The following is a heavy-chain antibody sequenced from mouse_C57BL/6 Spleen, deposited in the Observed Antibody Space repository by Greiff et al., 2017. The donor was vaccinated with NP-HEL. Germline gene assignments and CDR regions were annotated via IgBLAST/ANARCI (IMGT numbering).Heavy chain of an antibody. CDR1: GYTFTSYW. D-gene: IGHD1-1*01. CDR2: IYPGSGST. CDR3: ARSITTGVERYFDV. V-gene: IGHV1-55*01. Sequence: QVQLQQPGAELVKPGASVKMSCKASGYTFTSYWITWVKQRPGQGLEWIGDIYPGSGSTNYNEKFKSKATLTVDTSSSTAYMQLSSLTSEDSAVYYCARSITTGVERYFDVWGTGTTVTVSS. J-gene: IGHJ1*03.